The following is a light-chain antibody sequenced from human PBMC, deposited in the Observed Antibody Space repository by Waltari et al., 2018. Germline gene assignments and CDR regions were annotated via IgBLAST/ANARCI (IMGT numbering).Light chain of an antibody. Sequence: ENVLTQSPATLSLSPGERATLSCRASQPVNNNYLAWYQQKPGQPPRLLIHIASSRAAGIPDRFTGSGSGTDFTLTISRLEPEDFAVYYCHQYGASPRTFGRGTKVEIK. J-gene: IGKJ1*01. V-gene: IGKV3-20*01. CDR2: IAS. CDR1: QPVNNNY. CDR3: HQYGASPRT.